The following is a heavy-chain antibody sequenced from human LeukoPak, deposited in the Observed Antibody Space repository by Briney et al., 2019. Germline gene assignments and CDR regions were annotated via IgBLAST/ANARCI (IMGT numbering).Heavy chain of an antibody. CDR2: VHYTGGT. D-gene: IGHD3-9*01. J-gene: IGHJ4*02. Sequence: PSETLSLTCTVSGASISSSYWSWIRQSPEKGLEWIGYVHYTGGTDYNPSLKSRVTISVDTSKNQFSLTLSSVTAADTAMYYCARGYFDVAGYSNPFDCWGQGALVTVSS. CDR1: GASISSSY. CDR3: ARGYFDVAGYSNPFDC. V-gene: IGHV4-59*01.